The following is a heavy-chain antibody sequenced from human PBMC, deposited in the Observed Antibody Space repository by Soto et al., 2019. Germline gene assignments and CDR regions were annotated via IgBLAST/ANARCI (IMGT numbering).Heavy chain of an antibody. CDR2: IIPMLDSA. J-gene: IGHJ6*02. D-gene: IGHD3-22*01. CDR1: GGTFDNYA. Sequence: GASVKVSCKASGGTFDNYAITWVRQAPGQGLEWMAGIIPMLDSANYAEKFQDRVTITADESTSTVYMEVSSLRPDDTALYYCAASRGYDSSGYSGYYYGMDVWGQGTTVTVSS. CDR3: AASRGYDSSGYSGYYYGMDV. V-gene: IGHV1-69*13.